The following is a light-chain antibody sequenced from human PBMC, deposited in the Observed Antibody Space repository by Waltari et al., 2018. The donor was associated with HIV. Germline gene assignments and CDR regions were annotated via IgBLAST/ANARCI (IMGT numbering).Light chain of an antibody. Sequence: SYVLTQPPSVSVAPGQTARITCGGNNIGGKSVHWYQQRQGQAPRLIIYYDDDRPSGIPERFSGSSSGNTATLTISGVEAGDEADYYCQVWDNTAVREVFGGGTKLTVL. V-gene: IGLV3-21*04. CDR1: NIGGKS. J-gene: IGLJ3*02. CDR3: QVWDNTAVREV. CDR2: YDD.